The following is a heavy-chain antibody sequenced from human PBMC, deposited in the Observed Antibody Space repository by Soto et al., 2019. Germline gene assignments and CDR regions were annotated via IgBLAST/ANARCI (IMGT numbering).Heavy chain of an antibody. CDR1: GFTFSSYA. J-gene: IGHJ4*02. Sequence: EVQLLESGGGLVQPGGYLRLSCAASGFTFSSYAMSWVRQAPGKGLEWVSAISGSGGSTYYADSVKGRFTISRDNSKNTLYLQMNSLRAEDTAVYYCAKDQTCYYDSSGYYGYWGQGTLVTVSS. V-gene: IGHV3-23*01. CDR3: AKDQTCYYDSSGYYGY. D-gene: IGHD3-22*01. CDR2: ISGSGGST.